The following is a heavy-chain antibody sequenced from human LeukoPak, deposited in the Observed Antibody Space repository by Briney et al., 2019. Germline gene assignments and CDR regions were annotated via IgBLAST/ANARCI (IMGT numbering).Heavy chain of an antibody. CDR1: GYTFTSYY. CDR3: ARDAVISFRSGMVRGVPHDAFDI. Sequence: EASVKVSCKASGYTFTSYYMHWVRQAPGQGLEWMGIINPSGGSTSYAQKFQGRVTMTRDTSTSTVYMELSSLRSEDTAVYYCARDAVISFRSGMVRGVPHDAFDIRGQGTMVTVSS. V-gene: IGHV1-46*01. J-gene: IGHJ3*02. CDR2: INPSGGST. D-gene: IGHD3-10*01.